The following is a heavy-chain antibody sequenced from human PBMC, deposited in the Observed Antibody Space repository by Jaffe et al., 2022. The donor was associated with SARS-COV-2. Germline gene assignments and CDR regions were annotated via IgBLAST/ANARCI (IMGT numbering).Heavy chain of an antibody. CDR2: IKQDGGEV. Sequence: VQLVESGGGLVQPGGSLRLSCAASGFAFSTSWMNWMRQTPGKGLEWVATIKQDGGEVYYVDSVKGRFTISRDNAEKSLYLQMDGLRVDDTAIYYCASRRGLFWGQGTLVTVAS. V-gene: IGHV3-7*01. CDR3: ASRRGLF. D-gene: IGHD3-10*01. CDR1: GFAFSTSW. J-gene: IGHJ4*02.